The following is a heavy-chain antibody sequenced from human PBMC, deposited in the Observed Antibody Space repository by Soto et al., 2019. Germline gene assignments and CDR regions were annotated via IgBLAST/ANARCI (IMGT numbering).Heavy chain of an antibody. V-gene: IGHV6-1*01. CDR3: ARGEQYSGRIFDY. CDR1: GDSVSSNSAG. CDR2: TYYRSKWYY. Sequence: QTLSLTCAITGDSVSSNSAGWSWVRQSPSRGLEWLGRTYYRSKWYYEYAVSVRGLITINPDTSKNQYSLQLNSVTPEDTAVYFCARGEQYSGRIFDYWGQGTLVTVSS. D-gene: IGHD1-26*01. J-gene: IGHJ4*01.